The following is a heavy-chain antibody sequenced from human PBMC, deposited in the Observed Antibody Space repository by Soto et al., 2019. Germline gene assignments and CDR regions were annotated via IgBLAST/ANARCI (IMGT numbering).Heavy chain of an antibody. Sequence: EVQLVESGGGLVQPGGSLRLSCAASGFTFNSYWMHWVRQAPGKGLVWVSRINSDGSSTSYADSVKGRFTISRDNAKETLNLQMSSRGARATACYNCPRRRNRRLPLGYWGQGPLATVSS. V-gene: IGHV3-74*01. J-gene: IGHJ4*02. CDR2: INSDGSST. CDR3: PRRRNRRLPLGY. D-gene: IGHD6-25*01. CDR1: GFTFNSYW.